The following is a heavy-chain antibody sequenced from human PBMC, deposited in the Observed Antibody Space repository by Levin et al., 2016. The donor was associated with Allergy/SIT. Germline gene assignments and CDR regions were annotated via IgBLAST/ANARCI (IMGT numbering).Heavy chain of an antibody. Sequence: GESLKISCAASGFTVSSNYMSWVRQAPGKGLEWVSVIYSGGSTYYADSVKGRFTISRDNSKNTLYLQMNSLRAEDTAVYYCARDSPTVYYYYGMDVWGQGTTVTVSS. V-gene: IGHV3-66*01. CDR3: ARDSPTVYYYYGMDV. CDR2: IYSGGST. J-gene: IGHJ6*02. CDR1: GFTVSSNY.